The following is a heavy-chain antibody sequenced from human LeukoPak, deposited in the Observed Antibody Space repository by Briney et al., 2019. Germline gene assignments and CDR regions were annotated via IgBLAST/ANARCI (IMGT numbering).Heavy chain of an antibody. CDR2: ISTYNDNT. Sequence: ASVKVSCKASGYTFTSYGISWVRRAPGQGLEWMGWISTYNDNTNYAQKLQGRVTMTTDTSTSTAHMELRSLRSDDTAVYYCARGEGGAVAYYFDYWGQGTLVTVSS. J-gene: IGHJ4*02. D-gene: IGHD6-19*01. CDR1: GYTFTSYG. CDR3: ARGEGGAVAYYFDY. V-gene: IGHV1-18*01.